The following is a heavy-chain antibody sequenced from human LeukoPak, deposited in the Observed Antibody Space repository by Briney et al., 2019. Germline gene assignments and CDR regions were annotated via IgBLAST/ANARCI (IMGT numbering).Heavy chain of an antibody. V-gene: IGHV3-33*01. CDR3: ARGSFEWELPLDY. Sequence: GGSLRLSCAASGFTFSSYGMHWVRQAPGKGLEWVAVIWYDGSNKYYADSVKGRFTISRDNSKNTLYLQMNRLRAEDTAVYYCARGSFEWELPLDYWGQGTLVTVSS. D-gene: IGHD1-26*01. CDR2: IWYDGSNK. CDR1: GFTFSSYG. J-gene: IGHJ4*02.